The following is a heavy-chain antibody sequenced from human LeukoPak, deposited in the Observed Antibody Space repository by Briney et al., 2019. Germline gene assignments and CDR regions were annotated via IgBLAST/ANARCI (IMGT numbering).Heavy chain of an antibody. J-gene: IGHJ1*01. D-gene: IGHD3-22*01. CDR2: IYTSGST. Sequence: SGTLSLTCTVSGGSISSYYWSWIRQPAGKGLEWIGRIYTSGSTNYNPSLKSRVTMSVDTSKNQFSLKLSSVTAADTAVYYCAREDNYYDSSGYYHGYFQHWGQGTLVTVSS. CDR3: AREDNYYDSSGYYHGYFQH. V-gene: IGHV4-4*07. CDR1: GGSISSYY.